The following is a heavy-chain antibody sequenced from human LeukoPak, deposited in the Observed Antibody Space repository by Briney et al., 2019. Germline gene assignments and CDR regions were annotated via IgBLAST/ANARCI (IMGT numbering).Heavy chain of an antibody. CDR2: MSGSDDYI. Sequence: TGGSLRLSCAASGFTFSTYTMSWVRQSPGKGLEWVSAMSGSDDYIYYSDSVKGRFTISRDNSKNSLYLQLNSLRAEDTAIYHCAKEVLDYEIPYWYSDLWGPGTLVTVSS. D-gene: IGHD4-17*01. CDR3: AKEVLDYEIPYWYSDL. CDR1: GFTFSTYT. J-gene: IGHJ2*01. V-gene: IGHV3-23*01.